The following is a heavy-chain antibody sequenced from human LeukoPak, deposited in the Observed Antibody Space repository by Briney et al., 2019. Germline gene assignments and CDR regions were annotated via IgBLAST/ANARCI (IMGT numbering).Heavy chain of an antibody. CDR3: ARGKGFVGHFDS. CDR2: LILMLKTR. V-gene: IGHV1-69*04. J-gene: IGHJ4*02. D-gene: IGHD3-3*01. Sequence: GASVTVSCKASGGPVTTYVISWVRQAPGQGLEWLGRLILMLKTRKSAQKLQGTVTMSADKSNNKAYMELSSLTSDDTAIYYCARGKGFVGHFDSWGQGTQVTVST. CDR1: GGPVTTYV.